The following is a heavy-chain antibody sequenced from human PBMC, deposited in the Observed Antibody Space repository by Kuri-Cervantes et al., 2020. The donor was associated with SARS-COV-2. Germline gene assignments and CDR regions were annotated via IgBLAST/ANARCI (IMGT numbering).Heavy chain of an antibody. CDR2: ISGSGGST. V-gene: IGHV3-23*01. Sequence: GGSLRLSCAASGFTFSSYAMSWVRQAPGKGLERVSAISGSGGSTYYADSVKGRFTISRDNSKNTLYLQMNSLRAEDTAVYYCARAHGSGSFYHYFYYYMDVWGKGTTVTDSS. D-gene: IGHD3-10*01. J-gene: IGHJ6*03. CDR1: GFTFSSYA. CDR3: ARAHGSGSFYHYFYYYMDV.